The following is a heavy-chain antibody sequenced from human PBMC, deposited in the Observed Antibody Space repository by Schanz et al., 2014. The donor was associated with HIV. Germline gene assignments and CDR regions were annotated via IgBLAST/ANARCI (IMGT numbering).Heavy chain of an antibody. CDR2: ISGYIGNT. CDR1: GYTFTNYG. Sequence: QVQLVQSGAEVKKPGASVTVSCKASGYTFTNYGINWVRQAPGQGLEWMGWISGYIGNTNYAQNLQGRVTMTTDTLTSTVYMDLRSLRSDDTAAYYCARGYCAGGTCYSGDYWGQGTLVTVSS. D-gene: IGHD2-15*01. CDR3: ARGYCAGGTCYSGDY. V-gene: IGHV1-18*01. J-gene: IGHJ4*02.